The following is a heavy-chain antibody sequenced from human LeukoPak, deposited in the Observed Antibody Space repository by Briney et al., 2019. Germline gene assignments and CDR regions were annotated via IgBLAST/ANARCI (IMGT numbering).Heavy chain of an antibody. CDR1: GGSISSYY. CDR3: ARGSSGSYYRTWAFDI. J-gene: IGHJ3*02. CDR2: IYYSGST. V-gene: IGHV4-59*01. D-gene: IGHD1-26*01. Sequence: SETLSLTCTVSGGSISSYYWSWIRQPPGKGLEWIGYIYYSGSTNYSPSLKSRVTISVDTSKNQFSLKLSSVTAADTAVYYCARGSSGSYYRTWAFDIWGQGTMVTVSS.